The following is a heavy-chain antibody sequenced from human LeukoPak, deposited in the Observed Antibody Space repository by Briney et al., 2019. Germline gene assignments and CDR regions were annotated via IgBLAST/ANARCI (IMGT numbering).Heavy chain of an antibody. CDR1: GFPFSSSG. CDR2: IHADGNSK. Sequence: GGSLRLSCAASGFPFSSSGMHWVRQGPGKGLEWVTFIHADGNSKYYADSVEGRFTVSRDSPKNTLSLQMNSLRVEDTAVYYCARSLTARESFLHWGQGTLVTVSS. D-gene: IGHD6-6*01. V-gene: IGHV3-30*02. J-gene: IGHJ1*01. CDR3: ARSLTARESFLH.